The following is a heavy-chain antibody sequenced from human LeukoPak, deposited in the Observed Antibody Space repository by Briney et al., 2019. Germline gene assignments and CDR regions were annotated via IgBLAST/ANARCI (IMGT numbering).Heavy chain of an antibody. V-gene: IGHV1-69*04. D-gene: IGHD3-3*01. CDR3: ARNDIGGFGVVTSYGMDV. CDR1: GGTFSSYA. CDR2: IIPILGIA. Sequence: ASVKVSCKASGGTFSSYAISWVRQAPGQGLEWMGRIIPILGIANYAQKFQGRVTITADKSTSTAYMGLSSLRSEDTAVYYCARNDIGGFGVVTSYGMDVWGQGTTVTVSS. J-gene: IGHJ6*02.